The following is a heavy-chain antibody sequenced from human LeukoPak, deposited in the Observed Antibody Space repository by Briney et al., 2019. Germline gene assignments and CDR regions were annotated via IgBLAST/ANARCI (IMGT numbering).Heavy chain of an antibody. CDR2: IKQDGSEK. Sequence: PGGSLRLSCAASGFTFSSYWMSWVRQAPGKGLEWVANIKQDGSEKYYVDSVKGRFTISRDNAKNSLYLQMNSLRAEDTAVYYCAVLTYYYGSSGFDYWGQGTLVTVSS. V-gene: IGHV3-7*01. CDR3: AVLTYYYGSSGFDY. D-gene: IGHD3-22*01. CDR1: GFTFSSYW. J-gene: IGHJ4*02.